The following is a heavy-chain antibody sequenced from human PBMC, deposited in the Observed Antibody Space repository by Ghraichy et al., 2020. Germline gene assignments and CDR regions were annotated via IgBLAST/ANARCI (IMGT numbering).Heavy chain of an antibody. CDR1: GGSISSYY. V-gene: IGHV4-59*01. CDR3: VGVAVAGIGGDY. D-gene: IGHD6-19*01. CDR2: IYYSGST. Sequence: ESLNISCTVSGGSISSYYWSWIRQPPGKGLEWIGYIYYSGSTNYNPSLKSRVTISVDTSKNQFSLKLSSVTAADTAVYYCVGVAVAGIGGDYWGQGTLVTVSS. J-gene: IGHJ4*02.